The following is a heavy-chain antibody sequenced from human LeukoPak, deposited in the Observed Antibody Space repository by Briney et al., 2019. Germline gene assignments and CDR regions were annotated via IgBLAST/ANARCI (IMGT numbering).Heavy chain of an antibody. D-gene: IGHD4-17*01. CDR1: AGSISSYY. CDR3: ARTLYGDYGFDAFDI. V-gene: IGHV4-59*01. CDR2: IYYSGST. Sequence: SQTLSLTCTVSAGSISSYYWSWIRQPPGKGLEWIGYIYYSGSTNYNPSLKSRVTISVDTSKNQFSLKLSSVTAADTAVYYCARTLYGDYGFDAFDIWGQGTMVTVSS. J-gene: IGHJ3*02.